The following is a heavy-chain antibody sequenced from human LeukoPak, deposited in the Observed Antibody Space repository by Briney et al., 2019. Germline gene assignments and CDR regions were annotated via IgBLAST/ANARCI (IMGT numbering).Heavy chain of an antibody. J-gene: IGHJ4*02. CDR2: INHSGST. V-gene: IGHV4-34*01. CDR1: GGSFSGYY. Sequence: PSETLSLTCAVHGGSFSGYYWSWIRQPPGKGLEWIGEINHSGSTNYNPSLKSRVTISVATSKNQFSLKLSSVTAAATAVYYCARPSYVLRYFDWLPIFDYWGQGTLVTVSS. D-gene: IGHD3-9*01. CDR3: ARPSYVLRYFDWLPIFDY.